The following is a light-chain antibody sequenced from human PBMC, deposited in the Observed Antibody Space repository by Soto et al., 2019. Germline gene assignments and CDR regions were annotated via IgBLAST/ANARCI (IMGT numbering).Light chain of an antibody. CDR3: SSYAGSNNYD. CDR1: SSDVGGYQY. J-gene: IGLJ1*01. V-gene: IGLV2-8*01. Sequence: QSVLTQPPSASGSPGQSVTISCTGTSSDVGGYQYVSWYQQYPGKAPKLMIYAVNKRPSGVPDRFSGSRSGNTASLTVSGLQAEDEADYYCSSYAGSNNYDFGTGTKVTVL. CDR2: AVN.